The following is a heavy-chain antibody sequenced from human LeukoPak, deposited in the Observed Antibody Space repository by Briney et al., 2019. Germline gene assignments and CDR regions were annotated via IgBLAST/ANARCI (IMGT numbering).Heavy chain of an antibody. D-gene: IGHD6-13*01. CDR3: ARVRIALPDY. J-gene: IGHJ4*02. CDR2: INPNSGGT. Sequence: PPASVKVSCKASGYTFTGYYMHWVRQAPGQGLEWMGWINPNSGGTNYAQKFQGRATMTRDTSISTAYMELSRLRSDDTAVYYCARVRIALPDYWGQGTLVTVSS. V-gene: IGHV1-2*02. CDR1: GYTFTGYY.